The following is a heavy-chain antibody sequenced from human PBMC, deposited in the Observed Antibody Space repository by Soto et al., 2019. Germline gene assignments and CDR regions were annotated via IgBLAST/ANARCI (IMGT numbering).Heavy chain of an antibody. Sequence: QVQLVESGGGVVQPGRSLRLSCAASGFIFSSYGMHWVRQAPGKGLEWVAVIWYDGSNKYYADSVKGRFTISRDNSKNTLYLQMNSLRAEDTAVYYCARDHGCSGGSCYSPGAFDIWGQGTMVTVSS. D-gene: IGHD2-15*01. CDR1: GFIFSSYG. V-gene: IGHV3-33*01. J-gene: IGHJ3*02. CDR3: ARDHGCSGGSCYSPGAFDI. CDR2: IWYDGSNK.